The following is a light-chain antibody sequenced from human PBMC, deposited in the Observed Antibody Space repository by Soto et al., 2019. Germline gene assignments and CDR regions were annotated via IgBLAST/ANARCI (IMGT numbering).Light chain of an antibody. J-gene: IGKJ1*01. V-gene: IGKV3-20*01. Sequence: EIVMTQSPATLSVSPGERATLSCRSSQSVSSNHLAWYQQKPGQAPRLLIYGGSSRATGIPVRFSGSGSGTDFTLTISRLEPEDFAVYYCQQYGSSPRTFGQGTKVDI. CDR3: QQYGSSPRT. CDR1: QSVSSNH. CDR2: GGS.